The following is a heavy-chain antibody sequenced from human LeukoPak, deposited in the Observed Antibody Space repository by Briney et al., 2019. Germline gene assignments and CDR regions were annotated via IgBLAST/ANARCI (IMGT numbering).Heavy chain of an antibody. Sequence: GRCLRLSCAASGFTFSSCAMYWGRQAPGKGREWVAVISYDGTYNYYADSVRGRFTISRDNSQSTLHLQMNSLRAEDTAVYYCARRRIGVLRGVTGPPDYWGQGTLVTVSS. D-gene: IGHD3-10*01. V-gene: IGHV3-30*04. CDR1: GFTFSSCA. CDR3: ARRRIGVLRGVTGPPDY. J-gene: IGHJ4*02. CDR2: ISYDGTYN.